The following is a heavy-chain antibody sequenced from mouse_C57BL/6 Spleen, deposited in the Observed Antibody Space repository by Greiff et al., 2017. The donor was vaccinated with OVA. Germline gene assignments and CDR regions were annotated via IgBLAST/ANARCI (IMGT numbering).Heavy chain of an antibody. Sequence: QVQLQQPGAELVRPGPSVKLSCKASGYTFTSYWMHWVKQRPGQCLEWIGVIDPSDSYTNYNQKFKGKATLTVDTSSSTAYMQLSSLTSEDSAVYYCARWTGTEYFDVWGTGTTVTVSS. CDR2: IDPSDSYT. D-gene: IGHD4-1*01. V-gene: IGHV1-59*01. CDR3: ARWTGTEYFDV. J-gene: IGHJ1*03. CDR1: GYTFTSYW.